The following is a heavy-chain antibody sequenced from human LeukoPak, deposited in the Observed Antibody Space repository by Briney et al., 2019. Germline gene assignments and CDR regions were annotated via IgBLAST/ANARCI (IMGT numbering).Heavy chain of an antibody. CDR3: TRGDFWSGYNY. J-gene: IGHJ4*02. V-gene: IGHV4-59*01. D-gene: IGHD3-3*01. Sequence: SETVSLTCTVSGYSISSYYWSWIRQPPGKGLEWIGYIYYSGSTNYNPSLQSRVTISIDTSKNQFSLKLTSVTAADTAVYYCTRGDFWSGYNYWGQGTLVTVSS. CDR2: IYYSGST. CDR1: GYSISSYY.